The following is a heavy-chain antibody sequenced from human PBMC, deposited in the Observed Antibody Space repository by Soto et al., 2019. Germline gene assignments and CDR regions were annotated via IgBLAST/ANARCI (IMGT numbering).Heavy chain of an antibody. J-gene: IGHJ6*02. V-gene: IGHV3-21*01. CDR3: ARDRQLVLLPYGMDV. CDR1: GFTFSSYS. Sequence: GSLRLSCAASGFTFSSYSMNWVRQAPGKGLEWVSSISSSSSYIYYADSVKGRFTISRDNAKNSLYLQMSSLRAEDTAVYYCARDRQLVLLPYGMDVWGQGTTVTVSS. D-gene: IGHD6-6*01. CDR2: ISSSSSYI.